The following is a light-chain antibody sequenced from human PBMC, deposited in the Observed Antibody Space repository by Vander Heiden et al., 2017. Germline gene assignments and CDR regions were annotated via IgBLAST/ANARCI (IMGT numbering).Light chain of an antibody. CDR2: WAS. J-gene: IGKJ1*01. CDR1: QSVLYSSNNHNY. Sequence: LMTPSPDSLAVSLGEGATINCKSSQSVLYSSNNHNYLAWYQQKAGQPPKLLIYWASTRESGVPDRFSGSGSGTDFTLTISSLQAEDVAVYYCQQDDSTPWTFGQGTKVEIK. CDR3: QQDDSTPWT. V-gene: IGKV4-1*01.